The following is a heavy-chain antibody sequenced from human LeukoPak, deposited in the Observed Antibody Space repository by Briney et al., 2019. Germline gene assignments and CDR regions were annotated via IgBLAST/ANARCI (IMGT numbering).Heavy chain of an antibody. CDR2: ISDDGSNK. D-gene: IGHD3-22*01. V-gene: IGHV3-30-3*01. Sequence: GRSLRLSCAASGFTFSSYAMHWVRQAPGKGLEWVAAISDDGSNKYYADSVKGRFTISRDNSKNTLYLQMNSLRAEDTAVYYCARDQEVVVTAAAFDYWGQGTLVTVSS. CDR1: GFTFSSYA. CDR3: ARDQEVVVTAAAFDY. J-gene: IGHJ4*02.